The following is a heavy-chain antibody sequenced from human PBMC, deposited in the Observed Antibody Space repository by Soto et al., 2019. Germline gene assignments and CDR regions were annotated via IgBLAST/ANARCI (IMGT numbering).Heavy chain of an antibody. Sequence: GGSLRLSCTGSGFPFDYFAINWVRQAPGKGLEWVGLIRNQSYQETTEYAAAVKGRFTISRDNSKNTLYLQMNSLRAEDTAVYYCAKFSAPSMYDISSVPDYWGQGTLVTVSS. CDR2: IRNQSYQETT. V-gene: IGHV3-49*04. CDR1: GFPFDYFA. J-gene: IGHJ4*02. CDR3: AKFSAPSMYDISSVPDY. D-gene: IGHD6-6*01.